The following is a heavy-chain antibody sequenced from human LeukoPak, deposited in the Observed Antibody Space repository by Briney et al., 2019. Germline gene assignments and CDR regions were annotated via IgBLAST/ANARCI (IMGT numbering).Heavy chain of an antibody. D-gene: IGHD1-26*01. Sequence: SETLSLTCTVSGDSISSFYWTWIRQPPGKGLEWIGYIYYSGSTNYNPSLKSRVTMSVDTSKNRFSLKLSSVTAADTAVYYCASGSIVGVLWGWGQGTLVTVTS. CDR1: GDSISSFY. J-gene: IGHJ4*02. V-gene: IGHV4-59*01. CDR3: ASGSIVGVLWG. CDR2: IYYSGST.